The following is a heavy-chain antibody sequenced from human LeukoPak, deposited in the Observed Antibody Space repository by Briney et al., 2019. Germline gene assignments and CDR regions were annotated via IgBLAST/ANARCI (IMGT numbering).Heavy chain of an antibody. CDR3: AREVRGYYFDY. Sequence: QPGGSLRLSCAASGFTVTSNYMTWVRQAPGKGLEWVSVISSGGNTYYADSVKGRFTISRDNSKNTVYLQMNVLRAEDTAVCYCAREVRGYYFDYWGQGTLVTASS. D-gene: IGHD5-12*01. V-gene: IGHV3-53*01. CDR2: ISSGGNT. J-gene: IGHJ4*02. CDR1: GFTVTSNY.